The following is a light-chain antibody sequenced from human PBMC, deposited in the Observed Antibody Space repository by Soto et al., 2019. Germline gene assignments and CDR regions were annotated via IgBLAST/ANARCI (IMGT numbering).Light chain of an antibody. CDR1: QSVSSS. J-gene: IGKJ3*01. V-gene: IGKV3-11*01. Sequence: EIVLTQSPATLSLSPGERATLSCRASQSVSSSLAWYQQKPGQAPRLLIYNTSNRSTGIPARFSGSGSGTDFTLTISSLEPEDFAVYYCQLRTDWPPFTFGPGTKVDIK. CDR3: QLRTDWPPFT. CDR2: NTS.